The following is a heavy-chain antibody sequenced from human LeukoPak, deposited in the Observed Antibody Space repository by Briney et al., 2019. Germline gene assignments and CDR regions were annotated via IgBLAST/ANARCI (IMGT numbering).Heavy chain of an antibody. Sequence: PGWSRRLSCAASGLACSSYTMNWARQAPGKGLEWVSSISSSSSYIYYADSVKGRFTISRDNAKNSLYLQMNSLRAEDTAVYYCARDASGWYYFDYWGQGTLVTVSS. D-gene: IGHD6-19*01. CDR1: GLACSSYT. CDR2: ISSSSSYI. V-gene: IGHV3-21*01. J-gene: IGHJ4*02. CDR3: ARDASGWYYFDY.